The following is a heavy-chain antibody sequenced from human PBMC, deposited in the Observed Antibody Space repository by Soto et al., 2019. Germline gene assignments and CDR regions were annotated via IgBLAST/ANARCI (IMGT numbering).Heavy chain of an antibody. CDR3: ARDGATSVSSSWYY. J-gene: IGHJ4*02. D-gene: IGHD6-13*01. V-gene: IGHV3-23*01. CDR1: GVTFNNYG. Sequence: PGGSLRLSCADSGVTFNNYGMNWVRHIPGKGLEWVSGISASGGRTYYADSVKGRFTISRDNSKNTLYLLMNSLRAEDTAVYYCARDGATSVSSSWYYWRPVTLVTVSS. CDR2: ISASGGRT.